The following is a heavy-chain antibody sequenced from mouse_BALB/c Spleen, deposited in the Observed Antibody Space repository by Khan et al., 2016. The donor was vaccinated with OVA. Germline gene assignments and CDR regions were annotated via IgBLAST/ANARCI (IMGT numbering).Heavy chain of an antibody. V-gene: IGHV2-2*02. D-gene: IGHD2-4*01. CDR3: ARNYDYEEGLAY. J-gene: IGHJ3*01. Sequence: QVQLKESGPGLVQPSQSLSITCTVSGFSLTSYGVHWVRQSPGKGLEWLGVIWSGGTTDYNAPFISRLSISKDNSKSQVFFKMNSLQANDTANYYCARNYDYEEGLAYWGQGTLVTVSA. CDR1: GFSLTSYG. CDR2: IWSGGTT.